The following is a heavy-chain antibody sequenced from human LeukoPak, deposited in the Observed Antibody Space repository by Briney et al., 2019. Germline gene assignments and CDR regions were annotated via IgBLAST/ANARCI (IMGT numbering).Heavy chain of an antibody. V-gene: IGHV3-15*01. CDR2: IKSKTDGGTT. Sequence: GGSLRLSCAASGFTFSNAWMSWVRQAPGKGLEWVGRIKSKTDGGTTDYAAPVKGRFTISREDSKNTLYLQMNSLKTEDTAVYYCTTGLCSGGSCYRGIGFWYWGQGTLVTVSS. D-gene: IGHD2-15*01. CDR3: TTGLCSGGSCYRGIGFWY. CDR1: GFTFSNAW. J-gene: IGHJ4*02.